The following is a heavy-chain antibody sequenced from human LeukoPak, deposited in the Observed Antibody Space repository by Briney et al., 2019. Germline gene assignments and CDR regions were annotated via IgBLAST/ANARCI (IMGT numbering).Heavy chain of an antibody. CDR1: GFTVSSNY. CDR3: ARGGYNGHDPLYYFDY. J-gene: IGHJ4*02. D-gene: IGHD5-12*01. CDR2: IYRGGNT. V-gene: IGHV3-53*01. Sequence: GGPLRLSCAASGFTVSSNYMGWVRQAPGKGLKWVSVIYRGGNTYYADSVKGRFTISRDNSKNTLYLQMNSLRAEDTAVYYCARGGYNGHDPLYYFDYWGQGTLVTVSS.